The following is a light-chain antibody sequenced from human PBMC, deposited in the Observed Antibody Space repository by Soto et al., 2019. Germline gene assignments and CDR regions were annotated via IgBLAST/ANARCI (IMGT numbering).Light chain of an antibody. CDR2: DAS. V-gene: IGKV3-20*01. CDR1: QSLSSSQ. CDR3: QQYGSSPPDT. J-gene: IGKJ2*01. Sequence: DIVLTQSPGTLSLSPGERATLSCRASQSLSSSQLAWYQQKPGQAPRLLIYDASIRATGIPDRFSGSGPGTDFTLTITKLEPEDFAVYYCQQYGSSPPDTFGQGTKLEIK.